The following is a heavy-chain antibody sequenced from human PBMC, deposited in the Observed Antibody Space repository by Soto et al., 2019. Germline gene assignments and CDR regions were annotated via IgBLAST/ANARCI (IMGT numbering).Heavy chain of an antibody. J-gene: IGHJ6*02. CDR3: ARVVTTVEIYYGMDV. D-gene: IGHD4-4*01. V-gene: IGHV4-61*01. CDR1: GGSVSSGSYY. CDR2: IYYSGST. Sequence: QVQLQESGPGLVKPSETLSLTCTVSGGSVSSGSYYWSWIRQPPGKGLEWIGYIYYSGSTNYNPSLKSRVTISVDTSKNQFSLKLSSVTAADTAVYYCARVVTTVEIYYGMDVWGQGTTVTVSS.